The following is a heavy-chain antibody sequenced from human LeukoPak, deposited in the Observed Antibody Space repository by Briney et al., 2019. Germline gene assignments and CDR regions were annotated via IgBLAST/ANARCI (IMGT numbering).Heavy chain of an antibody. D-gene: IGHD6-19*01. CDR1: GYTFTSYG. Sequence: GASVKVSCKASGYTFTSYGISWVRQAPGQGLEWMGWISAYNGNTNYAQKLQGRVTMTTDTSTSTAYMELSSLRSEDTAVYYCARDHGSSGWYEYYFDYWGQGTLVTVSS. J-gene: IGHJ4*02. CDR3: ARDHGSSGWYEYYFDY. V-gene: IGHV1-18*01. CDR2: ISAYNGNT.